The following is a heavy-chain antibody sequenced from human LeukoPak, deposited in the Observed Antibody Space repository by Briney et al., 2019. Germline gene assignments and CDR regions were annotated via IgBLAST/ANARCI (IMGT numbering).Heavy chain of an antibody. D-gene: IGHD2-15*01. J-gene: IGHJ3*01. CDR2: FYNSGNT. Sequence: PSETLSLTCTVSGGSVSSNYWSWIRQPPGKGLEWIGNFYNSGNTNYNPSLKSRVTISVDTSKNQFSLKLSSVTAADTAVYYCATTKWWLAFEVWGPGTMVTVSS. V-gene: IGHV4-59*02. CDR1: GGSVSSNY. CDR3: ATTKWWLAFEV.